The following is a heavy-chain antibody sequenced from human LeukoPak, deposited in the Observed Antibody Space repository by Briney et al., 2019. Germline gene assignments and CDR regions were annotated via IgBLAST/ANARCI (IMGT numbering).Heavy chain of an antibody. J-gene: IGHJ4*02. CDR2: ISAYNGNT. CDR1: GYTFTSYG. D-gene: IGHD2/OR15-2a*01. V-gene: IGHV1-18*01. Sequence: ASVKVSCKASGYTFTSYGISWVRQAPGQGLEWMGWISAYNGNTNYAQKLQGRVTMTRNTSISTAYMELSSLRSEDTAVYYCARVGVENPFDYWGQGTLVTVSS. CDR3: ARVGVENPFDY.